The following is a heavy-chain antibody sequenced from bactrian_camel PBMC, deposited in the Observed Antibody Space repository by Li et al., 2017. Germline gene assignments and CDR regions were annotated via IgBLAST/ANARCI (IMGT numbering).Heavy chain of an antibody. CDR1: NYLLRSSC. V-gene: IGHV3S1*01. CDR2: IYGPGGIT. CDR3: GKGGSWYIDY. Sequence: HVQLVESGGGSVQAGGSLRLSCAAPNYLLRSSCLGWFRQAPGKEREGVAQIYGPGGITEYDDSVKGRFTISRDNAKNMVYLQLNDLKAEDTAIYYCGKGGSWYIDYWGQGTQVTVS. D-gene: IGHD2*01. J-gene: IGHJ4*01.